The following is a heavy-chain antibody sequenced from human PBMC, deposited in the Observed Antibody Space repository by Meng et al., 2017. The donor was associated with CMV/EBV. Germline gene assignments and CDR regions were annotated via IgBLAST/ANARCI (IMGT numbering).Heavy chain of an antibody. D-gene: IGHD6-19*01. CDR1: GYTFTGYY. CDR3: ARDRVAVAGNHWFDP. J-gene: IGHJ5*02. Sequence: QGQRVQSGAEVKRPGASVKVSCRASGYTFTGYYMHWVRQAPGQGLEWMGWINPNSGGTNYAQKFQGRVTMTRDASISTAYMELSRLRSDDTAVYYCARDRVAVAGNHWFDPWGQGTLVTVSS. CDR2: INPNSGGT. V-gene: IGHV1-2*02.